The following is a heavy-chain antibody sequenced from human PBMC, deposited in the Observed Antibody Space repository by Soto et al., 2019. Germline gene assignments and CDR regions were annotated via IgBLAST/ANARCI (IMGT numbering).Heavy chain of an antibody. CDR3: VGGGTPEQFDF. CDR1: GFTFSDYY. V-gene: IGHV3-11*01. J-gene: IGHJ4*02. CDR2: ISSLGSII. D-gene: IGHD3-16*01. Sequence: QVQLLESGGGLVKPGGSLRLSCATSGFTFSDYYMSWIRQAPGKGLEWVAYISSLGSIIYYADSVKDRFTISRDNAKYSLYLQRNSLRAEDTAVYQWVGGGTPEQFDFWGQGTLVTVSS.